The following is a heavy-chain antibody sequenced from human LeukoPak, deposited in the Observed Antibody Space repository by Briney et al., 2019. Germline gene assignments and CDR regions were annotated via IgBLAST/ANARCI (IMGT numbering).Heavy chain of an antibody. D-gene: IGHD3-10*01. J-gene: IGHJ3*02. Sequence: SETLSLTCTVSGGSITTSHWWSWVRQPPGKGLEWIGEAYHNGDTNFSPSLNSRAFISVDKSKNQLSLELYGVTSADTAVYYCARDQAEDSGAFDIWGQGTLVTVSS. CDR3: ARDQAEDSGAFDI. CDR1: GGSITTSHW. V-gene: IGHV4-4*02. CDR2: AYHNGDT.